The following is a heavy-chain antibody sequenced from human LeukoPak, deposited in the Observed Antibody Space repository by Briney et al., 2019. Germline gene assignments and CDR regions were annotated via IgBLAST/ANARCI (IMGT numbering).Heavy chain of an antibody. D-gene: IGHD3-10*01. CDR2: IYYSGST. J-gene: IGHJ4*02. CDR1: GGSFSGYY. Sequence: SETLSLTCAVYGGSFSGYYWSWIRQPPGKGLEWIGSIYYSGSTYYNPSLKSRVTISVDTSKNQFSLKLSSVTAADTAVYYCARRYGFHFDYWGQGTLVTVSS. V-gene: IGHV4-34*01. CDR3: ARRYGFHFDY.